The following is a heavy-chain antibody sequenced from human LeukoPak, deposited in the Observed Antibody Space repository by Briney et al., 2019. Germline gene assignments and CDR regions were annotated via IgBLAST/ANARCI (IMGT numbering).Heavy chain of an antibody. D-gene: IGHD6-19*01. CDR3: ARDSIAVAGTFDY. J-gene: IGHJ4*02. CDR2: IWYDGSNK. V-gene: IGHV3-33*01. Sequence: GGSLRLSCAASGFTFSSYGMHWVRQAPGKGLEWVAVIWYDGSNKYYADSVKGRFTISGDNSKNTLYLQMNSLRAEDTAVYYCARDSIAVAGTFDYWGQGTLVTVSS. CDR1: GFTFSSYG.